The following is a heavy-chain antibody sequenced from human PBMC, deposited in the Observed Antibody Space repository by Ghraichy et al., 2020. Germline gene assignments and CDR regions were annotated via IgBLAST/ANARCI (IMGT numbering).Heavy chain of an antibody. J-gene: IGHJ6*02. Sequence: GALRLSCAASGFTFSSYAMSWVRQAPGKGLEWVSAISGSGGSTYYADSVKGRFTISRDNSKNTLYLQMNSLRAEDTAVYYCAKDRGLWFGEGGMDVWGQGTTVTVSS. CDR3: AKDRGLWFGEGGMDV. V-gene: IGHV3-23*01. CDR2: ISGSGGST. D-gene: IGHD3-10*01. CDR1: GFTFSSYA.